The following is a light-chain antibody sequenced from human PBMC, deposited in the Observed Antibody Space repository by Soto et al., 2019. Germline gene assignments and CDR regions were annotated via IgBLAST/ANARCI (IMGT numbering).Light chain of an antibody. Sequence: EIVMTQSPATLSVSPGEGATLSCRASQNVYNNLAWYQQRPGQPPRLLIYDASTRATGISARFSGSGYGTDFTRTISSLQSEDFAVSFCQQCRNWPLTFGGGTKVDIK. V-gene: IGKV3-15*01. CDR1: QNVYNN. J-gene: IGKJ4*01. CDR2: DAS. CDR3: QQCRNWPLT.